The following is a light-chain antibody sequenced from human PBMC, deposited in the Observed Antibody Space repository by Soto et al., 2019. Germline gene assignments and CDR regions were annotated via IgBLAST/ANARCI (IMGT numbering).Light chain of an antibody. Sequence: QSVLTQPPSVSGAPGQRVTISCTESSSNIGAGYDVHWYQQLPGTAPKLLIYGNSNRPSGVPDRFSGSKSGTSASLAITGLQDEDEADYYCQSYDSSLSGWVFGGGTMLTVL. CDR1: SSNIGAGYD. CDR2: GNS. V-gene: IGLV1-40*01. J-gene: IGLJ3*02. CDR3: QSYDSSLSGWV.